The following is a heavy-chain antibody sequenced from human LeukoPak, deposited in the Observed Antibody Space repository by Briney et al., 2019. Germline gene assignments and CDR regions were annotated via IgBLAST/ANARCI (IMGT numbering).Heavy chain of an antibody. J-gene: IGHJ4*02. CDR1: GGSFSGYY. CDR3: ARGPHIAARTYFDY. V-gene: IGHV4-34*01. Sequence: SETLSLTCAVYGGSFSGYYWSWIRQPPGKGLEWIGEINHSGSTNYNPSLKSRVTISVDTSKNQFSLKLSSVTAADTAVYYCARGPHIAARTYFDYWGQGTLVTVSS. CDR2: INHSGST. D-gene: IGHD6-6*01.